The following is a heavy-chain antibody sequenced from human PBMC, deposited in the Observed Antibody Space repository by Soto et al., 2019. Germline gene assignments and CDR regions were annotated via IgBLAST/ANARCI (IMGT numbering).Heavy chain of an antibody. CDR3: ARRGGYHYYYYYMDV. CDR2: IYYSGST. V-gene: IGHV4-59*12. Sequence: SETLSLTCTVSGGSISSYYWSWIRQPPGKGLEWIGDIYYSGSTNYNPSLKSRVTISVDTSKNQFSLKLSSVTAADTAVYYCARRGGYHYYYYYMDVWGKGTTVTVSS. CDR1: GGSISSYY. J-gene: IGHJ6*03. D-gene: IGHD5-12*01.